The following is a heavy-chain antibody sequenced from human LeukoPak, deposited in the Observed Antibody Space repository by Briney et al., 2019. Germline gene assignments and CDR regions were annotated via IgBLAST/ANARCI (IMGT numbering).Heavy chain of an antibody. J-gene: IGHJ4*02. CDR1: GFTFSSYS. V-gene: IGHV3-21*01. Sequence: PGGSLRLSCAASGFTFSSYSMNWVRQAPGMGLEWVSSISSSSSYIYYADSVKGRFTISRDNAKNSLYLQMNSLRAEDTAVYYCAGWGLGYCSGGSCEVDYWGQGTLVTVSS. CDR2: ISSSSSYI. CDR3: AGWGLGYCSGGSCEVDY. D-gene: IGHD2-15*01.